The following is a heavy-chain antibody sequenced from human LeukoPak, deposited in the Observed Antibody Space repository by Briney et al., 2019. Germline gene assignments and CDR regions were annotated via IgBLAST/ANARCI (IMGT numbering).Heavy chain of an antibody. Sequence: ASVKVSCKASGYTFTRHGFSWVRQAPGQGLEWMGWISGYNGDTIYAQKFQGRVTMTKDTATSTGYMELRSLTSDDTAVYYCARDPSNSSGRYWYIDVWGRGTLVTVSS. CDR3: ARDPSNSSGRYWYIDV. CDR1: GYTFTRHG. D-gene: IGHD3-22*01. J-gene: IGHJ2*01. V-gene: IGHV1-18*01. CDR2: ISGYNGDT.